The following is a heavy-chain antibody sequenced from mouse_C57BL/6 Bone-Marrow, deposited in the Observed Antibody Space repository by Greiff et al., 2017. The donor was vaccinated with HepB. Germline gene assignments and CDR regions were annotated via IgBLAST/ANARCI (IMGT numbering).Heavy chain of an antibody. CDR1: GFTFSSYG. CDR3: ARYSQRFYYAMDY. V-gene: IGHV5-6*01. D-gene: IGHD2-12*01. Sequence: EVQRVESGGDLVKPGGSLKLSCAASGFTFSSYGMSWVRQTPDKRLEWVATISSGGSYTYYPDSVKGRFTISRDNANNTLYLQMSSLNSEDTAMYYCARYSQRFYYAMDYWGQGTSVTVSS. CDR2: ISSGGSYT. J-gene: IGHJ4*01.